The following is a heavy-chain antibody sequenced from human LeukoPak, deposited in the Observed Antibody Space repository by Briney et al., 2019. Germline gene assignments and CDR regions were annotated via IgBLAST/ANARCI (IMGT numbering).Heavy chain of an antibody. J-gene: IGHJ4*02. CDR1: GYTFTSYG. CDR2: LSAYNGNT. V-gene: IGHV1-18*01. CDR3: ARGPRDTVGGTCAY. Sequence: ASVKVSCKASGYTFTSYGISWVRQAPGQGLEWMGWLSAYNGNTNYAQKLQGRVTMTTDTSTSTAYMELRSLRSDDTAVYYCARGPRDTVGGTCAYWGQGTLVTVSS. D-gene: IGHD5-18*01.